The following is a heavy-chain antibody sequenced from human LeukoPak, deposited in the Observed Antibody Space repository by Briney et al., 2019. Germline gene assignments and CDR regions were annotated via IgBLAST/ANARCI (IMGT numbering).Heavy chain of an antibody. CDR3: ARDTFPTLSLDY. V-gene: IGHV4-34*01. CDR1: GGSFSGYY. Sequence: SETLSLTCAVYGGSFSGYYWSWIRQPPGKGLEWIGEINHSGSTNYNPSLKSRVTISVDTSKNQFSLKLSSVTAADTAVYYCARDTFPTLSLDYWGQGTLVTVSS. D-gene: IGHD3-16*01. CDR2: INHSGST. J-gene: IGHJ4*02.